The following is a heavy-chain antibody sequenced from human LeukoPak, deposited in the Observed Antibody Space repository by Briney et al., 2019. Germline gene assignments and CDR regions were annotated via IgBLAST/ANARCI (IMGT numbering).Heavy chain of an antibody. J-gene: IGHJ3*02. CDR2: IYTSGST. V-gene: IGHV4-4*07. CDR1: GGSISSYY. Sequence: PSETLSLTCTVSGGSISSYYWSWIRQPAGKGLECIGRIYTSGSTNYNPSLKSRVAISVDKSKNQFCLKLSSVTAADTTVYYCAREHDSSGYYNRDAFDIWGQGTMVTVSS. CDR3: AREHDSSGYYNRDAFDI. D-gene: IGHD3-22*01.